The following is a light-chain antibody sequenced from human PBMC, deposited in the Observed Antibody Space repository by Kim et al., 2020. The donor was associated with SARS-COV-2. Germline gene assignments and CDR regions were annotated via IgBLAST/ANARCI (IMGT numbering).Light chain of an antibody. Sequence: RVTISCSGSSSNIGSNTVNWDQQLPGTAPKLLIYNNDQRPSGVPARFSGSKSGTSVSLAISGLQSKEEADSFCAAWDDSLYCLVVFGGGTQLTVL. J-gene: IGLJ2*01. CDR3: AAWDDSLYCLVV. V-gene: IGLV1-44*01. CDR1: SSNIGSNT. CDR2: NND.